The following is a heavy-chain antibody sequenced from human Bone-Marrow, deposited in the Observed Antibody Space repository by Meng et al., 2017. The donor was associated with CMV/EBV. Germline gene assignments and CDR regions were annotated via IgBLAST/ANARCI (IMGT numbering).Heavy chain of an antibody. D-gene: IGHD2-15*01. J-gene: IGHJ6*02. CDR3: ARLPGYCSGSSCYGYGMDV. CDR1: GGSISSYY. Sequence: SETLSLTCTVSGGSISSYYWSWIRQPPGKGLEWIGYIYYSGSTNYNPSLKSRVTISVDKSKNQFSLDLSSVTAADTAVYYCARLPGYCSGSSCYGYGMDVWGQGTTVTVSS. V-gene: IGHV4-59*01. CDR2: IYYSGST.